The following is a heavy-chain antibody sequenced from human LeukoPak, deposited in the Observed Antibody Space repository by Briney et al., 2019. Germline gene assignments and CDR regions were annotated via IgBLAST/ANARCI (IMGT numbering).Heavy chain of an antibody. CDR2: IYYSGST. V-gene: IGHV4-39*01. Sequence: SETLSLTCTVSGGSISSSSYYWGWIRQPPGKGLEWIGSIYYSGSTYYNPSLKSRLTISVDTSKDQFSLKLSSVPAADTAVYYCARHVRPGYYYYYMDVWGKGTTVTVSS. D-gene: IGHD3-10*02. CDR1: GGSISSSSYY. CDR3: ARHVRPGYYYYYMDV. J-gene: IGHJ6*03.